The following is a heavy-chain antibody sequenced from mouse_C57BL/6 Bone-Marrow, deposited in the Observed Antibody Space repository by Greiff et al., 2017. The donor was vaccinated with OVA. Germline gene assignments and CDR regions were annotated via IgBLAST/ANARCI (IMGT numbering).Heavy chain of an antibody. CDR2: IDPSVSYT. D-gene: IGHD2-2*01. CDR1: GYTFTSYW. V-gene: IGHV1-69*01. CDR3: ARSRATMVTTGFAY. Sequence: QVQLQQPGAELVMPGASVKLSCKASGYTFTSYWMHWVKQRPGQGLEWIGEIDPSVSYTNYNQKFKGKSTLTVDKSSSTAYMQLSSLTSEDSAVYYCARSRATMVTTGFAYWGQGTLVTVSA. J-gene: IGHJ3*01.